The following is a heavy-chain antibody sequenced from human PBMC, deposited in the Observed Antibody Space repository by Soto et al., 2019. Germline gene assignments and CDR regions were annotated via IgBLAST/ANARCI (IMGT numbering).Heavy chain of an antibody. D-gene: IGHD3-9*01. V-gene: IGHV3-11*05. J-gene: IGHJ3*02. CDR1: RFTFSDYY. CDR2: ISSSSYT. Sequence: PGGSLRLSCAASRFTFSDYYMSWIRQAPGKGLEWVSYISSSSYTNYADSVKGRFTISRDNAKNSLYLQMNSLRAEDTAVYYCARDADILTGSDAFDIWGQGTMVTVSS. CDR3: ARDADILTGSDAFDI.